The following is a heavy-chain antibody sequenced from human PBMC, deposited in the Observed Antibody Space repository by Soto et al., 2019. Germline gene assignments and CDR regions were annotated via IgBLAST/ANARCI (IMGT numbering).Heavy chain of an antibody. D-gene: IGHD6-6*01. CDR3: ARGDSYSSSAYYYFDY. CDR2: IYYSGST. CDR1: GGSISSYY. V-gene: IGHV4-59*08. J-gene: IGHJ4*02. Sequence: SETLSLTYTVSGGSISSYYWSWIRQPPGKGLEWIGYIYYSGSTNYNPSLKSRVTISVDTSKNQFSLKLSSVTAADTAVYYCARGDSYSSSAYYYFDYWGQGTLVTVSS.